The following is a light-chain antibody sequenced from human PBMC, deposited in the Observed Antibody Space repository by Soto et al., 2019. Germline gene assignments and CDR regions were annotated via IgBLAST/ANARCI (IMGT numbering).Light chain of an antibody. Sequence: DIQMTQSPSTLSASVGDRVTITCRASQSISSWLAWYQQKPGKAPKLLIYKASILESGVPSRFSGSESGTEFTRTISSLQPDDFATNDCQQDNTFYKTFGQGTKVESK. CDR3: QQDNTFYKT. J-gene: IGKJ1*01. CDR1: QSISSW. V-gene: IGKV1-5*03. CDR2: KAS.